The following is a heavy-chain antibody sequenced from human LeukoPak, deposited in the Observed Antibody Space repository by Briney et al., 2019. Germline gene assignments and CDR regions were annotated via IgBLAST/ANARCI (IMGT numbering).Heavy chain of an antibody. D-gene: IGHD2-8*01. CDR2: IIPIFGTA. J-gene: IGHJ4*02. V-gene: IGHV1-69*01. CDR1: GGTFSSYA. Sequence: SVTVSCKASGGTFSSYAISWVRQAPGQGLEWMGGIIPIFGTANYAQKFQGRVTITADESTSTAYMELGSLRSEDTAVYYCARDRDGNGEGRAFDYWGQGTLVTDSP. CDR3: ARDRDGNGEGRAFDY.